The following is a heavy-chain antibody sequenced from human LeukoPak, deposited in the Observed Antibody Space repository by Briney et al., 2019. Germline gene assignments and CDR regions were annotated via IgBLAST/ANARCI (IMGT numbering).Heavy chain of an antibody. D-gene: IGHD6-13*01. CDR1: GGSFSGYY. V-gene: IGHV4-34*01. CDR3: ARDSSSWYGGFDY. J-gene: IGHJ4*02. CDR2: INHSGST. Sequence: SETLSLTCAVYGGSFSGYYWSWIRQPPGKGLEWIGEINHSGSTNYNPSLKSRVTISVDTSKNQFFLKLSSVTAADTAVYYCARDSSSWYGGFDYWGQGTLVTVSS.